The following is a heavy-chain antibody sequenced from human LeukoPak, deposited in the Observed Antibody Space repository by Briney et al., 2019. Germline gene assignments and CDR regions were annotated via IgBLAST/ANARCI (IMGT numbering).Heavy chain of an antibody. CDR2: ISAYNGNT. CDR3: ASLGQGCSYGGS. V-gene: IGHV1-18*01. D-gene: IGHD5-18*01. Sequence: ASVKVSCKASGYTFTINGISWVRQAPGQGLEWMGWISAYNGNTNYAQKLQGRVTMTTDTSTSTAYMELRSLRSDDTAVYYCASLGQGCSYGGSWGQGTLVTVSS. J-gene: IGHJ4*02. CDR1: GYTFTING.